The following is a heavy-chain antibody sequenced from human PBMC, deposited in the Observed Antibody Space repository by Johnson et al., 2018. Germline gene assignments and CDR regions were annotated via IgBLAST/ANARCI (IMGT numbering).Heavy chain of an antibody. CDR2: IDRGGST. V-gene: IGHV3-66*02. Sequence: VRLVQSGGGLVEPRGSLRLSCAASGFTVSNNYMSWVRQTPGKGLEWVSVIDRGGSTYYADSVKGRFTIPRDNSKNPPYLQLNSLRAADTAVYDCARDLLVDGVKRGDVFDIWGQGTMVTVSS. CDR1: GFTVSNNY. D-gene: IGHD2-8*01. J-gene: IGHJ3*02. CDR3: ARDLLVDGVKRGDVFDI.